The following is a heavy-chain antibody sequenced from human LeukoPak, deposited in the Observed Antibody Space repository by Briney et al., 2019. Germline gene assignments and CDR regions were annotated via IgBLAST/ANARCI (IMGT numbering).Heavy chain of an antibody. J-gene: IGHJ4*02. V-gene: IGHV1-18*01. CDR1: DSTFTSYG. CDR2: ISAYNGNT. D-gene: IGHD3-22*01. CDR3: ARDGPYYDKSDY. Sequence: ASVKVSCKASDSTFTSYGISWVRQAPGQGLEWMGWISAYNGNTNYAQKLQGRVTMTTDTSTSTAYMELRSLRSDDTAVYYCARDGPYYDKSDYWGQGTLVTVSS.